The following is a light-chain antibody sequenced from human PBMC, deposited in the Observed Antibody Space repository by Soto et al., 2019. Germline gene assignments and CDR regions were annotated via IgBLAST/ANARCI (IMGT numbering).Light chain of an antibody. CDR1: QTIYSN. Sequence: IVMTQSPGTLSVFPGGSATLSCRASQTIYSNLAWYQQKPGQAPRLLVYGAPTRDTGIPVRFSGSGSGTHFTLTINRVEPEDFAVYFCQQYAGSPRTFGQGTKV. CDR3: QQYAGSPRT. V-gene: IGKV3-20*01. CDR2: GAP. J-gene: IGKJ1*01.